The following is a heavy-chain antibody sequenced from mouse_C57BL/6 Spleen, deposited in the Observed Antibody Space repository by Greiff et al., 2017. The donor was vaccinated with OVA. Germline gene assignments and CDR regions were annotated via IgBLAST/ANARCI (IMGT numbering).Heavy chain of an antibody. J-gene: IGHJ1*03. CDR2: INYDGSST. Sequence: EVQVVESEGGLVQPGSSMKLSCTASGFTFSDYYMAWVRQVPEKGLEWVANINYDGSSTYYLDSLKSRFIISRDNAKNILYLQMSSLKSEDTATYYCARARDYDPYFDVWGTGTTVTVSS. D-gene: IGHD2-4*01. V-gene: IGHV5-16*01. CDR1: GFTFSDYY. CDR3: ARARDYDPYFDV.